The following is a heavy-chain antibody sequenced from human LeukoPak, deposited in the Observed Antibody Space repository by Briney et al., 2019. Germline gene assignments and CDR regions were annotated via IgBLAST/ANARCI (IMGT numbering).Heavy chain of an antibody. V-gene: IGHV3-9*03. CDR1: GFTFDDYA. CDR2: ISWNSGSI. CDR3: AKGPIAVAGTYFDY. D-gene: IGHD6-19*01. J-gene: IGHJ4*02. Sequence: PGRSLRLSCAASGFTFDDYAMHWVRQAPGKGLEWVSGISWNSGSIGYADSVEGRFTISRDNAKNSLYLQMNSLRAEDMALYCCAKGPIAVAGTYFDYWGQGTLVTVSS.